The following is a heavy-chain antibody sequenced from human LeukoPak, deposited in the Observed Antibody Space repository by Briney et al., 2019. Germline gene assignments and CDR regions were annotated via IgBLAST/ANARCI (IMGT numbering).Heavy chain of an antibody. J-gene: IGHJ5*02. Sequence: GGSLRLSCAASGFTFSSHLMHWVRQAPGKRLEWVAVIWDDGNNKRYANSVNGRFTISRDNSENTLYLQMNGLTAEDTAMYYCARDSYQDYYGRFDPWGQGTLVIVSS. D-gene: IGHD3-10*01. V-gene: IGHV3-33*08. CDR3: ARDSYQDYYGRFDP. CDR2: IWDDGNNK. CDR1: GFTFSSHL.